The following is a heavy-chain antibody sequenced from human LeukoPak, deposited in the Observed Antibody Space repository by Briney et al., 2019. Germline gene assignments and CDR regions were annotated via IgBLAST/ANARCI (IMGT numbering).Heavy chain of an antibody. CDR1: GFTVSNND. Sequence: GGSLRLSCAASGFTVSNNDMSWVRQAPGQGLEWVSVIYSGGNTYHADSVKGRFTISRDNSKNRLYLQMNSLRAEDTAVYYCARFYCSGANCYAMDVWGQGTMVSVSS. D-gene: IGHD2-15*01. J-gene: IGHJ6*02. V-gene: IGHV3-53*01. CDR3: ARFYCSGANCYAMDV. CDR2: IYSGGNT.